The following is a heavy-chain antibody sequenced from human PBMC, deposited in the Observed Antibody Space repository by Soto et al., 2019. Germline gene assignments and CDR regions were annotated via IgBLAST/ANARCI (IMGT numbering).Heavy chain of an antibody. CDR1: GGSISGYY. D-gene: IGHD3-9*01. CDR3: ARYFDWPSGFHI. J-gene: IGHJ3*02. Sequence: QVQLQESGPGLVKPSETLSLTCTVSGGSISGYYWSWIRQPPGKRLEWIGYINYSGSTNYNPSLKNRVTIPVDTSKKQCSLKLGSVTAADTAVYYCARYFDWPSGFHIWGQGTMVTVSS. CDR2: INYSGST. V-gene: IGHV4-59*01.